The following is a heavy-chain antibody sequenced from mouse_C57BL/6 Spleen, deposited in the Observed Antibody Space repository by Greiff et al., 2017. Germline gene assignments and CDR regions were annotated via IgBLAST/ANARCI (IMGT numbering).Heavy chain of an antibody. Sequence: EVHLVESGPELVKPGASVKISCKASGYSFTDYNMNWVKQSNGKSLEWIGVINPNYGTTSYNQKFKGKATLTVDQSSSTAYMQLNSLTSEDSAVYYCARSSSGSSYDAMDYWGQGTSVTVSS. J-gene: IGHJ4*01. CDR2: INPNYGTT. CDR1: GYSFTDYN. CDR3: ARSSSGSSYDAMDY. D-gene: IGHD1-1*01. V-gene: IGHV1-39*01.